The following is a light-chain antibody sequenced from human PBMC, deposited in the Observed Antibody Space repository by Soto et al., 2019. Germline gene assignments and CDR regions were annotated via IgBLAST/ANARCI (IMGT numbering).Light chain of an antibody. Sequence: EVVLTQSPGTLSLSPGERATLSCRASQSVSNNYLAWYQQKPGQSPKLLIFGSSDSAPGIPDRLSGSGSGTDFTLTIGSLEPEDFAVYYCQQYGSSPPYAFGQGNKLEIK. CDR2: GSS. J-gene: IGKJ2*01. CDR1: QSVSNNY. CDR3: QQYGSSPPYA. V-gene: IGKV3-20*01.